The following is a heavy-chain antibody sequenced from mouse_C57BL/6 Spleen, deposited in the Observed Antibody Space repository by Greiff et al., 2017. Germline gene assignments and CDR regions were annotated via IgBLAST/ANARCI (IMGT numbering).Heavy chain of an antibody. V-gene: IGHV1-50*01. J-gene: IGHJ1*03. CDR3: FPLITTVVDWYFDV. D-gene: IGHD1-1*01. Sequence: QVQLQQPGAELVKPGASVKLSCKASGYTFTSYWMQWVKQRPGQGLEWIGEIDPSDSYTNYNQKFKGKATLTVDTSSSTAYMQLRSLTSEDSAVYDCFPLITTVVDWYFDVWGTGTTVTVSS. CDR2: IDPSDSYT. CDR1: GYTFTSYW.